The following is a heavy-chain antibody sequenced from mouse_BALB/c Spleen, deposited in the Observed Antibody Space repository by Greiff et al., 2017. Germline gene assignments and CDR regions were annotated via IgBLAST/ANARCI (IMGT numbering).Heavy chain of an antibody. V-gene: IGHV1-4*02. Sequence: QVQLQQSAAELARPGASVKMSCKASGYTFTSYTMHWVKQRPGQGLEWIGYINPSSGYTEYNQKFKDKTTLTADKSSSTAYMQLSSLTSEDSAVYYCARGWLLWYFDVWGAGTTVTVSS. CDR1: GYTFTSYT. CDR2: INPSSGYT. J-gene: IGHJ1*01. CDR3: ARGWLLWYFDV. D-gene: IGHD2-3*01.